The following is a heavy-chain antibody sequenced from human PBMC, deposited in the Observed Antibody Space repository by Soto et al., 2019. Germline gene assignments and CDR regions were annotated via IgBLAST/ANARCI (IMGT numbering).Heavy chain of an antibody. V-gene: IGHV3-30*18. Sequence: QVQLVESGGGVVQPGGSLRLSCSGSGFIFSGYGMHWVRQPPGKGLEWVAVISYDGRRKYYEDSVKGRFTVSRDNSQNPVSLKWNGLRLEDRATYYCEKDILRDHLTGGMEVWARGPRSPSP. CDR3: EKDILRDHLTGGMEV. J-gene: IGHJ6*02. CDR1: GFIFSGYG. CDR2: ISYDGRRK.